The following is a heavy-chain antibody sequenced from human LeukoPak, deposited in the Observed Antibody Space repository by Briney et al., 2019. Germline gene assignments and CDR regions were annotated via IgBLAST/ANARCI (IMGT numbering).Heavy chain of an antibody. J-gene: IGHJ4*02. V-gene: IGHV3-23*01. CDR1: GFTFSSYA. CDR3: AKEYYYDSSGYSDY. Sequence: GGSLRLSCAASGFTFSSYAMSWVRQAPGKGLEWVSAISGSGGSTYYADSVKGRFTISRDNSKDTLYLQMNSLRAEDTAVYYCAKEYYYDSSGYSDYWGQGTLVTVSS. D-gene: IGHD3-22*01. CDR2: ISGSGGST.